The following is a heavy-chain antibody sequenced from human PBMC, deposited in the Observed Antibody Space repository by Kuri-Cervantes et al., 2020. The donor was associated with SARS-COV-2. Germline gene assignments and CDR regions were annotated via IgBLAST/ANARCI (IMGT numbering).Heavy chain of an antibody. CDR3: ARGDVRHQMPIYYYYMDV. V-gene: IGHV1-69*05. Sequence: SVKVSCKASGGTFSSYAISWVRQAPGQGLEWMGGIIPIFGTANYAQKFQGRVTITRNTSISTAYMELSSLRSEDTDVYYCARGDVRHQMPIYYYYMDVWGKGTTVTVSS. CDR2: IIPIFGTA. D-gene: IGHD2-2*01. J-gene: IGHJ6*03. CDR1: GGTFSSYA.